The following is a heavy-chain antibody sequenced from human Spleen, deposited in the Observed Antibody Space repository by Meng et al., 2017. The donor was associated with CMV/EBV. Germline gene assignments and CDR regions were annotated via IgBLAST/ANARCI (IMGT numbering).Heavy chain of an antibody. CDR3: ARDLAAAAIRWFDP. D-gene: IGHD6-13*01. CDR1: GGSINSDHYC. V-gene: IGHV4-39*07. Sequence: SETLSLTCTVSGGSINSDHYCWAWIRQSPGKGLEWIGNFCYRGTTSYNPSLNGRVSMSVDTSKSRFSLTLRSVTAADTALYYCARDLAAAAIRWFDPWGQGTLVTVSS. J-gene: IGHJ5*02. CDR2: FCYRGTT.